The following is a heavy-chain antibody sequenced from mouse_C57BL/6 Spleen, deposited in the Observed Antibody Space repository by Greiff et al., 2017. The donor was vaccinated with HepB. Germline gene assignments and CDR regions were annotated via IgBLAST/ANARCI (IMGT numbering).Heavy chain of an antibody. CDR3: AREGLGTHMDY. CDR1: GYTFTSYW. V-gene: IGHV1-52*01. J-gene: IGHJ4*01. CDR2: IDPSDSET. Sequence: VQLKQPGAELVRPGSSVKLSCKASGYTFTSYWMHWVKQRPIQGLEWIGNIDPSDSETHYNQKFKDKATLTVDKSSSTAYMQLSSLTSEDSAVYYCAREGLGTHMDYWGQGTSVTVSS. D-gene: IGHD3-3*01.